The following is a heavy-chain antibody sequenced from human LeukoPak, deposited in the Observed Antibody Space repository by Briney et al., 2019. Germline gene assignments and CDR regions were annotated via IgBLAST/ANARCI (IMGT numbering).Heavy chain of an antibody. D-gene: IGHD3-10*01. Sequence: TGGSLRLSCAASAFTFSSYAMNWVRQAPGKGLEWVSIISSSDGTTYYADSVKGRFTISRDNSKNTLYLQMNSLRAEDTALYYCARERTPKHYYGSGTYDRYFDHWGQGTLVTVSS. J-gene: IGHJ4*02. CDR3: ARERTPKHYYGSGTYDRYFDH. CDR1: AFTFSSYA. CDR2: ISSSDGTT. V-gene: IGHV3-23*01.